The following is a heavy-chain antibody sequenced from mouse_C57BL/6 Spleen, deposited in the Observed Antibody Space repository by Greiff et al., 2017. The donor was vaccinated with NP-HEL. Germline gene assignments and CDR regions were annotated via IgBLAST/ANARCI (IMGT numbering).Heavy chain of an antibody. CDR3: ARGGYDWAY. CDR1: GYAFTNYL. J-gene: IGHJ3*01. CDR2: INPGSGGT. Sequence: VQLKESGAELVRPGTSVKVSCKASGYAFTNYLIEWVKQRPGQGLEWIGVINPGSGGTNYNEKFKGKATLTADKSSSTAYMQLSSLTSEDSAVYFCARGGYDWAYWGQGTLVTVSA. D-gene: IGHD2-2*01. V-gene: IGHV1-54*01.